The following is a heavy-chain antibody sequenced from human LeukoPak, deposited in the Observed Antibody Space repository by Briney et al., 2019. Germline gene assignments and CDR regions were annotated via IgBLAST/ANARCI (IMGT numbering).Heavy chain of an antibody. J-gene: IGHJ4*02. CDR2: IRYDGSNK. CDR3: ARGHHDHAHVFDY. V-gene: IGHV3-30*02. Sequence: GGSLRLSCAASGFTFSSYGMHWVRQAPGKGLEWVAFIRYDGSNKYYADSVKGRFTISRDNSKNTLYLQMNSLRAEDTAVYYCARGHHDHAHVFDYWGQGTLVTVSS. D-gene: IGHD2-8*01. CDR1: GFTFSSYG.